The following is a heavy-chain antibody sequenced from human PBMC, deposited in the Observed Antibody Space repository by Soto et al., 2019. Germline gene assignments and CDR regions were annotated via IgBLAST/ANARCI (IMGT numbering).Heavy chain of an antibody. Sequence: QVQLQESGPGLVKPPGTVSLTCVVSGGSISNNNWWSWVRQSPGKGLEWIGEVHHSGNTNYNPSLKIRVTISIDKSKNQFSLQLTSATAADTAMYYCTGNGYFSLENWGQGTLVTVSS. CDR3: TGNGYFSLEN. CDR2: VHHSGNT. CDR1: GGSISNNNW. V-gene: IGHV4-4*03. J-gene: IGHJ4*02. D-gene: IGHD3-22*01.